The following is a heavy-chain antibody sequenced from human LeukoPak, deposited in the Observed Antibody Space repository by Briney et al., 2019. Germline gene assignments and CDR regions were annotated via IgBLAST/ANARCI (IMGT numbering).Heavy chain of an antibody. Sequence: SETLSLTCSVSGVPIYSYYWSWIRQTAGKGLEWIGRLYPGVSTDYNPSLKSRVTMSVDTSKKQFALKLSAVTAADTAAYYCARLKFYDSTGYSPGHYMDVWGKGTTVRVSS. J-gene: IGHJ6*03. CDR2: LYPGVST. D-gene: IGHD3-22*01. V-gene: IGHV4-4*07. CDR3: ARLKFYDSTGYSPGHYMDV. CDR1: GVPIYSYY.